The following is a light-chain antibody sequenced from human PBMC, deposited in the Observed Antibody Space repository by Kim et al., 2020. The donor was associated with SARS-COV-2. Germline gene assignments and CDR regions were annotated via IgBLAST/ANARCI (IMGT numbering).Light chain of an antibody. CDR2: DAS. CDR1: QRVYSS. J-gene: IGKJ5*01. CDR3: QQRTNWPIT. Sequence: LSPGGRATLSCRAGQRVYSSFSLSRQKPGQAPGPRIYDASNRATGIPARFSGSGSGTDFTLTISSLGPEDFAVYVCQQRTNWPITFGQETRLEIK. V-gene: IGKV3-11*01.